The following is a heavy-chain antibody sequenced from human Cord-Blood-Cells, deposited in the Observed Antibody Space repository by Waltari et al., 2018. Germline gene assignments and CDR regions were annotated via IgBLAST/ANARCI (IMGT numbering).Heavy chain of an antibody. CDR3: ARGRYDYYGSGSYRGFDY. V-gene: IGHV4-59*01. Sequence: QVQLQESGPGLVKPSETLSLTCTVSGGSFSSYHLSWIRQPPGKGLEGIGYIYYSGSTNYNPSLKSRVTISVDTSKNQFSLKLSSVTAADTAVYYCARGRYDYYGSGSYRGFDYWGQGTLVTVSS. CDR1: GGSFSSYH. CDR2: IYYSGST. D-gene: IGHD3-10*01. J-gene: IGHJ4*02.